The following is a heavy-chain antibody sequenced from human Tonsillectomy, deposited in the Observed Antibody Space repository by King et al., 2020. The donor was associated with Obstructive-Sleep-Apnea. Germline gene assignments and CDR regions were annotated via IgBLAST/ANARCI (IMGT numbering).Heavy chain of an antibody. CDR1: GGSVSSGSYY. CDR2: IYYSGST. D-gene: IGHD3-3*01. J-gene: IGHJ6*02. Sequence: VQLQESGPGLVKPSETLSLTCTVSGGSVSSGSYYWSWIRQPPGKGLEWIGYIYYSGSTNYNPSLKSRVTISVDTSKNQVSLKLSSVTAADTAVYYCARVPSDFWGGSDYYYGMDVWGQGTTVTVSS. V-gene: IGHV4-61*01. CDR3: ARVPSDFWGGSDYYYGMDV.